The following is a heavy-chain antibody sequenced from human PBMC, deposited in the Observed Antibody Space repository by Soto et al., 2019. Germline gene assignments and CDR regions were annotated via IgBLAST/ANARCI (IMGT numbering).Heavy chain of an antibody. CDR2: INHGGST. J-gene: IGHJ4*02. CDR3: ASRNCNPGYCYGDY. CDR1: GGSFSGYY. V-gene: IGHV4-34*01. Sequence: QLQLHQWGAGLLKPSETLSLTCAVYGGSFSGYYWSWIRQPPGKGLEWIGEINHGGSTRYNPSLKSRVTISVDTSKNQFSLKVSSVTAADTAVYYCASRNCNPGYCYGDYWGQGYLVTVSS. D-gene: IGHD2-21*02.